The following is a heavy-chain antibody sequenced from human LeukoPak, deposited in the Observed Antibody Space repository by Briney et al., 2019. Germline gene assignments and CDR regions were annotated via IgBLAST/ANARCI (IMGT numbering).Heavy chain of an antibody. CDR2: ISGSGGST. Sequence: GGSLRLSCAASGFTFSSYAMSWVRQAPGKGLEWVSAISGSGGSTYYADSVKGRFTISRDNSKNTLYLQMNSRRAEDTAVYYCATMPWYYDYVWGSYRYSVDYWGQGTLVTVSS. V-gene: IGHV3-23*01. J-gene: IGHJ4*02. CDR3: ATMPWYYDYVWGSYRYSVDY. D-gene: IGHD3-16*02. CDR1: GFTFSSYA.